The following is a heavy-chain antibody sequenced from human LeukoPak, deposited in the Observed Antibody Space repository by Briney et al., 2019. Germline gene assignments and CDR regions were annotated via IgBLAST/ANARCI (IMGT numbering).Heavy chain of an antibody. CDR2: ISYDGTNK. Sequence: GGSLRLSCAASGFTFGSYAMHWVRQAPGRGLEWVAGISYDGTNKYYADSVKGRFTISRDNSKNTLYLQMNSLRTDDTAVYYCARVMVTPDYWGQGTLVTVSS. CDR1: GFTFGSYA. V-gene: IGHV3-30-3*01. D-gene: IGHD4-23*01. CDR3: ARVMVTPDY. J-gene: IGHJ4*02.